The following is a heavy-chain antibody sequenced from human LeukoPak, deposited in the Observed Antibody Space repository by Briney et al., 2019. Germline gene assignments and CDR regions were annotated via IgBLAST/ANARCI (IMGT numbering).Heavy chain of an antibody. Sequence: GGSLRLSCAASGFSFSSYAMSWVRQAPGKGLEWVSSVSESGDGTYYADSVMGRFIISRDNSRKTFHLQMDSLRADDTAIYYCAKGKVNHLGALDFWGRGTLVTVSS. J-gene: IGHJ4*02. CDR3: AKGKVNHLGALDF. D-gene: IGHD1-26*01. V-gene: IGHV3-23*01. CDR1: GFSFSSYA. CDR2: VSESGDGT.